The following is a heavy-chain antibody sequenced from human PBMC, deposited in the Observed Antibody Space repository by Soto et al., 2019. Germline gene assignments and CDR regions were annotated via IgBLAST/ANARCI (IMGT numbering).Heavy chain of an antibody. D-gene: IGHD3-22*01. CDR3: ARQGPITMIVVGHFDY. J-gene: IGHJ4*02. V-gene: IGHV4-39*01. CDR1: GGSISSSSYY. Sequence: PSETLSLTCTVSGGSISSSSYYWGWIRQPPGKGLEWIGGIYYSGSTYYNPSLKSRVTISVDTSKNQFSLKLSSVTAADTAVYYCARQGPITMIVVGHFDYWGQGTLVTVSS. CDR2: IYYSGST.